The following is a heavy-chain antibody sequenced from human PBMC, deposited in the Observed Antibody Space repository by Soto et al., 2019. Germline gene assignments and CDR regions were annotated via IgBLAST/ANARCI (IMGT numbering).Heavy chain of an antibody. CDR2: ISGSGGST. Sequence: GGSLRVSCAAAGVTFSSYAMSWVRQAPGKGLEWVSAISGSGGSTYYADSVKGRFTISRDNSKNTLYLQMNSLRAEDTAVYYCAKYDYIWGSYRYDYYYYYMDVWGKGTTVTVSS. V-gene: IGHV3-23*01. CDR1: GVTFSSYA. J-gene: IGHJ6*03. CDR3: AKYDYIWGSYRYDYYYYYMDV. D-gene: IGHD3-16*02.